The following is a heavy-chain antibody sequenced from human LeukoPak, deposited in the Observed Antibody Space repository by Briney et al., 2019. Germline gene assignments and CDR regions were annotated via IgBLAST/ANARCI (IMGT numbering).Heavy chain of an antibody. D-gene: IGHD4-17*01. V-gene: IGHV3-7*01. J-gene: IGHJ4*02. CDR3: ARDHGDLDY. CDR2: IKQDGSEK. Sequence: GGSLRLSCAASGFTLSNAWMNWVRQAPGKGLEWVANIKQDGSEKYYVDSVKGRFTISRDNAKNSLYLQMNSLRAEDTAVYYCARDHGDLDYWGQGTLVTVSS. CDR1: GFTLSNAW.